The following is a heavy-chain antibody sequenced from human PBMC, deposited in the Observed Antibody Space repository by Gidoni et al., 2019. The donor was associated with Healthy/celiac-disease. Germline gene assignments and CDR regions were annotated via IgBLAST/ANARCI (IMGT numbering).Heavy chain of an antibody. V-gene: IGHV3-49*05. CDR2: IRSKAYGGTT. Sequence: EVQLVESGGGLVKPGRSLRLSCTASGFTFGDYAMSWFRPAPGKGLEWVGFIRSKAYGGTTEYAASVKGRFTISRDDSKSIAYLQMNSLKTEDTAVYYCTVEVDVWWLPIPDYWGQGTLVTVSS. D-gene: IGHD5-12*01. CDR1: GFTFGDYA. J-gene: IGHJ4*02. CDR3: TVEVDVWWLPIPDY.